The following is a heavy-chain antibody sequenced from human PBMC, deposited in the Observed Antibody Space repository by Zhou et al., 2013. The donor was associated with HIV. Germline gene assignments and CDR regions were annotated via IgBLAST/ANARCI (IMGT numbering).Heavy chain of an antibody. D-gene: IGHD2-2*01. CDR3: ARVSIVVVPAAIEDYYYMDV. J-gene: IGHJ6*03. CDR1: GGTFSSYA. CDR2: IIPIFGTA. V-gene: IGHV1-69*05. Sequence: QVQLVQSGAEVKKPGSSVKVSCKASGGTFSSYAISWVRQAPGQGLEWMGGIIPIFGTANYAQKFQGRVTITTDESTSTAYMELSSLRSEDTAVYYCARVSIVVVPAAIEDYYYMDVWGKGTTVTVSS.